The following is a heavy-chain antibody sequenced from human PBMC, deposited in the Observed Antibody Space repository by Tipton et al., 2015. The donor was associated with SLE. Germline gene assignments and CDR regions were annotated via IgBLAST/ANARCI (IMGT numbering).Heavy chain of an antibody. Sequence: QLVQSGGGVVQPGRSLRVSCAASGFSFSSYGMHWVRQAPGKGLEWVAFIRSDGNKYFADSVKGRFAISRDNSKNTLYLQMNSLRVEDTALYYCAKSHNIASYSGDSWGQGTLVTVSS. CDR3: AKSHNIASYSGDS. D-gene: IGHD1-14*01. J-gene: IGHJ5*01. CDR2: IRSDGNK. V-gene: IGHV3-30*02. CDR1: GFSFSSYG.